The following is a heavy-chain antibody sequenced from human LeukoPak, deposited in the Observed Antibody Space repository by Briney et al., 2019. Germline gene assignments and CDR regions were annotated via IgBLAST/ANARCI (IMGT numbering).Heavy chain of an antibody. CDR1: GFTFSSYG. V-gene: IGHV3-30*02. CDR3: AKRDYSSGWYRGAFDI. CDR2: IRYDGSNK. Sequence: PGGSLRLSCAASGFTFSSYGMHWVGQAPGKGLEWVAFIRYDGSNKYYADSVKGRFTISRDNSKNTLYVQMNSLRAEDTAVYYCAKRDYSSGWYRGAFDIWGQGTMVTVSS. J-gene: IGHJ3*02. D-gene: IGHD6-19*01.